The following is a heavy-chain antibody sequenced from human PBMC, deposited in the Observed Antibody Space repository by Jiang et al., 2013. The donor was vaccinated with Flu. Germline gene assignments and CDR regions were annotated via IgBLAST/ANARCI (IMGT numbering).Heavy chain of an antibody. CDR3: AKGGASPPGNWFDS. D-gene: IGHD3-16*01. J-gene: IGHJ5*01. V-gene: IGHV1-3*04. CDR1: GYNFRNHA. Sequence: SGAEVKEPGASVKLSCKASGYNFRNHAIHWVRQAPGQGLEWMGWIIIGSGETLTSQKLQGRVTFTRDTSETTVYMEVNSLTSEDTAMYYCAKGGASPPGNWFDSWGQGTLVTVSS. CDR2: IIIGSGET.